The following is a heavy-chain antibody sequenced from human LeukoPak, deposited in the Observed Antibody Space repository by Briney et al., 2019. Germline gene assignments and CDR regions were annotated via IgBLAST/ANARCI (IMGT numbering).Heavy chain of an antibody. CDR3: ARVPTEGTRGTYYSFYYGLDV. J-gene: IGHJ6*02. V-gene: IGHV4-4*02. Sequence: SETLSLTCAVSGGSIITTNWWSWVRQPPGKGLEWLGEIHHSGSAKYNPSFQSRVTISVDTSNEQLSLRLRSVTAADTAVYYCARVPTEGTRGTYYSFYYGLDVWGQGTTVTVSS. CDR2: IHHSGSA. CDR1: GGSIITTNW. D-gene: IGHD1-7*01.